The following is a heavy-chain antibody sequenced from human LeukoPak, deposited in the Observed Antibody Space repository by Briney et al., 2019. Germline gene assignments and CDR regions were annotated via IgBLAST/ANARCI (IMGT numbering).Heavy chain of an antibody. CDR1: GGSISSGGYY. Sequence: SETLSLTCTVSGGSISSGGYYWTWFRQHPGKGLEWVGNVYYSGYTQYNPSLKSRVIMSMDTSKKQFSLHLNSVTAADTAVYYCARDGRGYPGRRAFDVWGQGTLVIVSS. V-gene: IGHV4-31*03. CDR3: ARDGRGYPGRRAFDV. J-gene: IGHJ3*01. D-gene: IGHD3-22*01. CDR2: VYYSGYT.